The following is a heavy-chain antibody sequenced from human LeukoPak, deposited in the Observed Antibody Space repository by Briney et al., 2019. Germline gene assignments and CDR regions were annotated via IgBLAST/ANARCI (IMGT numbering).Heavy chain of an antibody. CDR3: ARESYGGFDY. D-gene: IGHD4/OR15-4a*01. Sequence: GGSLRLSCAASGFTVSINYMSWVRQAPGKGLVWVSRINSDGSATNNADSVKGRFTISRDNARNTLYLQINSLRAEDTAVYYCARESYGGFDYWGQGTLVTVSS. V-gene: IGHV3-74*01. CDR1: GFTVSINY. CDR2: INSDGSAT. J-gene: IGHJ4*02.